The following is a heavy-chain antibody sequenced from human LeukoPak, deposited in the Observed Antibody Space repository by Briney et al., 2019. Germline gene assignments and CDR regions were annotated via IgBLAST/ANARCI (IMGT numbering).Heavy chain of an antibody. J-gene: IGHJ4*02. Sequence: KPSETLSLTCTVSGGSLSSSSYYWGWIRQPPGKGLEWIGSIYYSGSTYYNPSLKSRVTISVDTSKNQFSLRLSSVTAADTAVYYCARLSYEGLDYWGQGTLVTVSS. CDR1: GGSLSSSSYY. CDR2: IYYSGST. CDR3: ARLSYEGLDY. V-gene: IGHV4-39*01. D-gene: IGHD3-22*01.